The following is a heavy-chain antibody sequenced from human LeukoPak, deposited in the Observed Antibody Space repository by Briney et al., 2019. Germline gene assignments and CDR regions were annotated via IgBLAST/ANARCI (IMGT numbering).Heavy chain of an antibody. D-gene: IGHD3-22*01. CDR3: ASVTQEDYYDSSGYYYHY. Sequence: GGSLRLSCAASGFTFSSYSMNWVRQAPGKGLEWVSSISSSSSYIYYADSVKGRFTISRDNAKNSLYLQMNSLRAEDTAVYYCASVTQEDYYDSSGYYYHYWGQGTLVTVSS. V-gene: IGHV3-21*01. CDR2: ISSSSSYI. J-gene: IGHJ4*02. CDR1: GFTFSSYS.